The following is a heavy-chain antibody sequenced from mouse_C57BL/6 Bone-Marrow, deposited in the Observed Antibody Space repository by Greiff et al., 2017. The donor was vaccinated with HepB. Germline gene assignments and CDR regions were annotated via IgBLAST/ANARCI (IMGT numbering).Heavy chain of an antibody. D-gene: IGHD3-2*02. V-gene: IGHV2-6*01. J-gene: IGHJ3*01. CDR1: GFSFTSYG. CDR2: IWGVGST. CDR3: ASEDSSGSAFAY. Sequence: QVQLKESGPGLVAPSQRLSITCTVSGFSFTSYGVDWVRQSPGKGLEWLGVIWGVGSTNYNSALKSRLSISKDNSKSQVFLKMNSLQTDDTAMYYCASEDSSGSAFAYWGQGTLVTVSA.